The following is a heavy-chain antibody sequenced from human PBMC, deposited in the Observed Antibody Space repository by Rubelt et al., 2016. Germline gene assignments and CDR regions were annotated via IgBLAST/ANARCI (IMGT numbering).Heavy chain of an antibody. J-gene: IGHJ4*02. CDR3: ARLRGGTDY. Sequence: QVQLQQWGAGLLKPSATLSLTCAVSGGSFRGSYWSWIRQPPGKGLEWTGYIYYTGTTNSNTSLKRRLTISVNTSKNQFTLKRTSVTAADTAVYYCARLRGGTDYWGQGTLVTVSS. CDR2: IYYTGTT. D-gene: IGHD3-10*01. CDR1: GGSFRGSY. V-gene: IGHV4-59*08.